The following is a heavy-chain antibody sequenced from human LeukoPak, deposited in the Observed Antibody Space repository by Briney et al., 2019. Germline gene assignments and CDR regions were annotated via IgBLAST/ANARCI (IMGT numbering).Heavy chain of an antibody. Sequence: KPSETLSLTCAVSGYSISSGYYWGWIRQPPGKGLEWIGSIYHSGSTYYNPSLKSRVTISVDTSKNQFSLKLSSVTAADTAVYYCARGGRRIAVAGTGGSFDYWGQGTLVTVSS. CDR3: ARGGRRIAVAGTGGSFDY. CDR1: GYSISSGYY. J-gene: IGHJ4*02. CDR2: IYHSGST. D-gene: IGHD6-19*01. V-gene: IGHV4-38-2*01.